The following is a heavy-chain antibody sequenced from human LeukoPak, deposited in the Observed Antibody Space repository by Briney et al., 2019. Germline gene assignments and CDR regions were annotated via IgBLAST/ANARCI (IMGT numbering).Heavy chain of an antibody. CDR1: GCSISSNTYY. Sequence: SETLSLTCTFSGCSISSNTYYWAWIRQPPGKGLEWIGTISYSGSSYYNPSLNSRVTISVDTSKNQFFLNLTSVTATDTALYYCARHGYYYSSGPLFDSWGQGTLVTVSS. D-gene: IGHD3-10*01. CDR3: ARHGYYYSSGPLFDS. J-gene: IGHJ4*02. CDR2: ISYSGSS. V-gene: IGHV4-39*01.